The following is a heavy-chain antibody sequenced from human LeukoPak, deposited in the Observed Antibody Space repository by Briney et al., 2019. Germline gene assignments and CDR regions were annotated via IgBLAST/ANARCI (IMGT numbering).Heavy chain of an antibody. CDR1: GFTFSSYA. V-gene: IGHV3-30*02. J-gene: IGHJ4*02. Sequence: PGGSLRLSCAASGFTFSSYAMSWVRQAPGKGLEWVAFIRYDGSNKYYADSVKGRFTISRDNSKNTLYLQMNSLRAEDTAVYYCAKDHPEVIAIPTYYFDYWGQGTLVTVSS. D-gene: IGHD2-21*01. CDR3: AKDHPEVIAIPTYYFDY. CDR2: IRYDGSNK.